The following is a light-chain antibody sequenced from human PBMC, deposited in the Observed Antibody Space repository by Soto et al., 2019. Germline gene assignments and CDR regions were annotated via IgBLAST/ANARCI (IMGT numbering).Light chain of an antibody. CDR2: DVS. J-gene: IGLJ2*01. CDR3: SSYTGTSTPV. V-gene: IGLV2-14*01. CDR1: SSDVGGYNY. Sequence: QSALTQPASVSGSPGQSITISCTGPSSDVGGYNYVSWYQQHPGKAPKLMIYDVSNRPSGVSNRFSGSKSGNTASLTISGLQAEDEADYYCSSYTGTSTPVFGGGTKVTVL.